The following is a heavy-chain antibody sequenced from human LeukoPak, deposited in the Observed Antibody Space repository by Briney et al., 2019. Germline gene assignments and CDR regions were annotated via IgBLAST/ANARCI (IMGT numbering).Heavy chain of an antibody. CDR3: AKVLHRRVVLHYSNMDV. D-gene: IGHD2-15*01. V-gene: IGHV3-30*02. CDR1: GFTFNIYG. CDR2: IRYDENNK. Sequence: PGGSLRLSCAASGFTFNIYGMYWVRQAPGKGLEWLAFIRYDENNKNYAESVKGRFTISRDNSKNALYLQMSSLRVEDTAVYYCAKVLHRRVVLHYSNMDVWGKGPTVTVPS. J-gene: IGHJ6*03.